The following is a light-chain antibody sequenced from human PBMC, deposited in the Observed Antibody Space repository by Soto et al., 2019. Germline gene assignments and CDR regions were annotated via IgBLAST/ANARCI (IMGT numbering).Light chain of an antibody. Sequence: SVLTQPPSASGSPGQSVTISCTGTSSDVGKYDYVSWFQHHPGKAPKLIIYEVNNRPSGVSNRFSGSKSGNTAYLTISGLQAEDEADYYCFSHRGGDSHVFGTGTKVTVL. CDR1: SSDVGKYDY. CDR3: FSHRGGDSHV. J-gene: IGLJ1*01. V-gene: IGLV2-14*01. CDR2: EVN.